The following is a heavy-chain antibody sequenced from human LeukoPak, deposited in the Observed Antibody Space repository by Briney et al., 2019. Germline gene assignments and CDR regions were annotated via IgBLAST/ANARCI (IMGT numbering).Heavy chain of an antibody. J-gene: IGHJ4*02. CDR2: IIPILGIA. D-gene: IGHD6-13*01. Sequence: ASVKVSCKASGGTFSSYAISWVRQAPGQGLEWMGRIIPILGIANYAQKFQGRVTITADKSTSTAYMELSSLRSEDTAVYYCASPYSSSWYTLGYWGQGTLVTVSS. CDR1: GGTFSSYA. V-gene: IGHV1-69*04. CDR3: ASPYSSSWYTLGY.